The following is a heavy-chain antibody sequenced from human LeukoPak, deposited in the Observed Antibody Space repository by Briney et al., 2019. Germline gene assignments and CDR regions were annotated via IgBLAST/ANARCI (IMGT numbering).Heavy chain of an antibody. CDR1: GFTFSSYS. CDR3: ARHDPKKYFDY. CDR2: ISYDGSNK. V-gene: IGHV3-30*03. J-gene: IGHJ4*02. Sequence: GGSLRLSCAASGFTFSSYSMNWVRQAPGKGLEWVAVISYDGSNKYYADSVKGRFTISRDNSKNTLYLQMNSLRAEDTAVYYCARHDPKKYFDYWGQGTLVTVSS.